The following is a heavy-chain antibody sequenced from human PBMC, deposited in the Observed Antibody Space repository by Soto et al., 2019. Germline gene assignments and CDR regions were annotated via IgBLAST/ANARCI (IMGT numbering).Heavy chain of an antibody. CDR3: ARGGEVQVVVAATPDCYYYGMDV. D-gene: IGHD2-15*01. V-gene: IGHV4-59*01. Sequence: PSETLSLTCTVSGGSISSYYWSWIRQPPGKGLEWIGYIYYSGSTNYNPSLKSRVTISVDTSKNQFSLKLSSVTAADTAVYYCARGGEVQVVVAATPDCYYYGMDVWGQGTTVTVSS. CDR1: GGSISSYY. CDR2: IYYSGST. J-gene: IGHJ6*02.